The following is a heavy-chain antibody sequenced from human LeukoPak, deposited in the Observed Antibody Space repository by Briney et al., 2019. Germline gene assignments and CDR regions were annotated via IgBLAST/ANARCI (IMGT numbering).Heavy chain of an antibody. J-gene: IGHJ4*02. Sequence: SETLSLTCTASLVSISNYYWSWIRQPAGKGLEWIGRLYIGRDTDYNPSLKSRVTMSADTSNSQFSLRLTSVTAADTAVYYCVRESRVFIGDGYFLDSWGPGTLITVSS. CDR2: LYIGRDT. V-gene: IGHV4-4*07. CDR3: VRESRVFIGDGYFLDS. CDR1: LVSISNYY. D-gene: IGHD3-22*01.